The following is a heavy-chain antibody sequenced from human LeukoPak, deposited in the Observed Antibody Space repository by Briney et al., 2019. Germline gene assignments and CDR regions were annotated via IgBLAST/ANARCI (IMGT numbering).Heavy chain of an antibody. J-gene: IGHJ4*02. CDR3: ARLTTYFFDY. D-gene: IGHD3-22*01. V-gene: IGHV4-59*08. Sequence: PSETLSLTCTVSGGSISSYYWSWIRQPPGKGLKWIGNIYYSGYTTYSPSLRSRVTISVDTSKNQFSLKLSSVTPADTAVYYCARLTTYFFDYWGQGTLVTVSS. CDR1: GGSISSYY. CDR2: IYYSGYT.